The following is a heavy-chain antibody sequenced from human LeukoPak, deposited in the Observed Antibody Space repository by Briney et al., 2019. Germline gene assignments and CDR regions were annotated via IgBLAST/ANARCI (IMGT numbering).Heavy chain of an antibody. D-gene: IGHD7-27*01. Sequence: SETLSLTCSVSGGSISPYYWSGMRQPPEKGLEWMEYIYYSGSTNYNPSRKSRVTISIDTSKNQFSLRLTSVTAADTAVYYCARGGTGDLDYWGQGTLVTVSS. J-gene: IGHJ4*02. CDR3: ARGGTGDLDY. CDR1: GGSISPYY. V-gene: IGHV4-59*01. CDR2: IYYSGST.